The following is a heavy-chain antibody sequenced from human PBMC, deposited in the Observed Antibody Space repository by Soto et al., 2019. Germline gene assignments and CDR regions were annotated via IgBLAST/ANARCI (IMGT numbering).Heavy chain of an antibody. CDR2: MYKTGET. CDR1: GGSVSTGMKY. Sequence: SETLSLTCTVSGGSVSTGMKYWGWVRQPPGKALELIGYMYKTGETLLNSSLKSRVTLSMETSKNQFSLTLSSVTAADTAVYFCMKAHESGDFLGMSVWGPGTTVTVSS. J-gene: IGHJ6*02. D-gene: IGHD3-10*01. V-gene: IGHV4-61*01. CDR3: MKAHESGDFLGMSV.